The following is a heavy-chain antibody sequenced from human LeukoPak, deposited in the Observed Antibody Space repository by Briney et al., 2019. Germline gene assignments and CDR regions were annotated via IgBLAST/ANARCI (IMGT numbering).Heavy chain of an antibody. CDR3: ARLRSDYGSGWFQYFQH. D-gene: IGHD6-19*01. CDR1: AASINSLY. V-gene: IGHV4-59*11. J-gene: IGHJ1*01. CDR2: AYYSGST. Sequence: KSSETLSLTCAVSAASINSLYWTWIRQPPGKGLEWIGYAYYSGSTNYHPSLKSRVTISVDTSKKQFSLNWTSVTAADTAIYYCARLRSDYGSGWFQYFQHWGPGTLVIVSS.